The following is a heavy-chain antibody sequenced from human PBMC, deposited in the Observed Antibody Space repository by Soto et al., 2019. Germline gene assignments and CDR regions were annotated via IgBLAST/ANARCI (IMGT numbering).Heavy chain of an antibody. CDR1: GVTLKNSA. V-gene: IGHV1-69*13. J-gene: IGHJ4*02. CDR3: GRGGSWAKVDS. D-gene: IGHD6-13*01. CDR2: IIPVFGPA. Sequence: SVKVSCKASGVTLKNSALSWVRQAPGQGLEWMGGIIPVFGPALYAQKFQGRVTITADESTNTAFLDVSSLRSEDTAVYYCGRGGSWAKVDSWGPGTLVTAPQ.